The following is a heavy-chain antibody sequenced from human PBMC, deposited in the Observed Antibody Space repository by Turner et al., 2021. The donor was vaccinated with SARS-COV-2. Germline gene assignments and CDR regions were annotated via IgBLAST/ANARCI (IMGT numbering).Heavy chain of an antibody. CDR2: IYSGGST. CDR3: ARDLMEVGGMDV. J-gene: IGHJ6*02. V-gene: IGHV3-53*01. Sequence: EVQLVESGGGLIQPGGSLSLSCAASGFTVSSNYMSWVRQAPGKGLEWVSVIYSGGSTYYADSVKVRFTISRDNSKNTLYLQMNSLRAEDTAVYYCARDLMEVGGMDVWGQGTTVTVSS. CDR1: GFTVSSNY. D-gene: IGHD3-3*01.